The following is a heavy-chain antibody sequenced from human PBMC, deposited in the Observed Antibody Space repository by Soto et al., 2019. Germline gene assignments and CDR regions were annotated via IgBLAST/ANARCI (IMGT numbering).Heavy chain of an antibody. D-gene: IGHD2-21*01. CDR3: ASSDPYYFFDY. CDR2: MYYTGDT. J-gene: IGHJ4*02. Sequence: QVQLQESGPGLVRPSQTLSLTCTVSGGSISGGGHYWGWIRQPPGKGLEWIGFMYYTGDTYYNPSLKSRLSISVDTSMNQFSLELTSVTAADTAVYYRASSDPYYFFDYWGLGTLVTVSS. V-gene: IGHV4-31*03. CDR1: GGSISGGGHY.